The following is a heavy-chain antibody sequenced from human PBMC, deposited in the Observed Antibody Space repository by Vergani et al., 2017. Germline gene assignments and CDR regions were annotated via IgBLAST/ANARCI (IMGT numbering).Heavy chain of an antibody. D-gene: IGHD1-1*01. J-gene: IGHJ6*02. CDR2: ISWNSGSI. Sequence: EVQLVESGGGLVQPGRSLRLSCAASGFTFDDYAMHWVRQAPGKGLEWVSGISWNSGSIGYADSVKGRFTISRDNAKNSLYLQMNSLRAEDTAVYYCATWRYVNYYYYYGMDVWGQGTLVTVSS. CDR1: GFTFDDYA. CDR3: ATWRYVNYYYYYGMDV. V-gene: IGHV3-9*01.